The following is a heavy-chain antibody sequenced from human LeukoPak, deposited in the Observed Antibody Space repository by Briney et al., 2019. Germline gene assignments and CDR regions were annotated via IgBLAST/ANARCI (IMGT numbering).Heavy chain of an antibody. CDR3: ARGGGYYFDY. Sequence: PGGSLRLSCAASGFTFSDSYVNWIRQAPGKGLEWLSYISSSSSHTNYADSVKGRFTISRDNAKNSLYLQMNSLRAEDTAVYYCARGGGYYFDYWGQGTLVTVSS. CDR1: GFTFSDSY. CDR2: ISSSSSHT. J-gene: IGHJ4*02. D-gene: IGHD4-23*01. V-gene: IGHV3-11*06.